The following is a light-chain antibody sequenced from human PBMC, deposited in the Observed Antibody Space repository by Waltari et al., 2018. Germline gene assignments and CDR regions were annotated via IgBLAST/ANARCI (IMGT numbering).Light chain of an antibody. CDR3: HHYGSSPQT. J-gene: IGKJ2*01. V-gene: IGKV3-20*01. CDR2: GVS. Sequence: EIVLTQSPGTLSLSPGERATLSCRASQSVSSSYLAWYQQKPGQPPRLLIFGVSSRATGIPDRFSGRGSGTDFTLTIRRLEPEDFAVYYCHHYGSSPQTFGQGTKLEIK. CDR1: QSVSSSY.